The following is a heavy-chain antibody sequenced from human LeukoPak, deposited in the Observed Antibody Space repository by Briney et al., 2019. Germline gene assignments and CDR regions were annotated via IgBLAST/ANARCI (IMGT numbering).Heavy chain of an antibody. Sequence: GASLKSCCKGSGYSFTNYWLGWVRQMPGKGLEWMGIIYPGDSDTRYSPSFQGQVSISADKSISTAYLRWSSLRASDTAIYYCARRGYCSGSSCPHFDYWGQGTLVTVSS. CDR3: ARRGYCSGSSCPHFDY. V-gene: IGHV5-51*01. CDR2: IYPGDSDT. J-gene: IGHJ4*02. D-gene: IGHD2-15*01. CDR1: GYSFTNYW.